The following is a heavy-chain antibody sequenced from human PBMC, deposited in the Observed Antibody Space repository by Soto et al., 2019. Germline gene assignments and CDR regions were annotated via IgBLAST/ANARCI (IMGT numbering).Heavy chain of an antibody. CDR2: INPNSGGT. J-gene: IGHJ4*02. D-gene: IGHD3-22*01. Sequence: ASVKVSCKASGYTFTGYYMHWVRQAPGQGLEWMGWINPNSGGTNYAQKFQGWVTMTRDTSISTAYMELSRLRSDDTAVYYCARDSGAEYDSSGSIGYWGQGTLVTVSS. CDR1: GYTFTGYY. V-gene: IGHV1-2*04. CDR3: ARDSGAEYDSSGSIGY.